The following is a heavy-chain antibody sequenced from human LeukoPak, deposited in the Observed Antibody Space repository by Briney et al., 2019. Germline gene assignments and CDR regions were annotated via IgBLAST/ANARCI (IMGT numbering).Heavy chain of an antibody. V-gene: IGHV3-30*04. D-gene: IGHD3-9*01. CDR1: GFTFSSYA. J-gene: IGHJ4*02. CDR2: ISYDGSNK. Sequence: GGSLRLSCAASGFTFSSYAMHWVRQAPGKGLEWVAVISYDGSNKYYADSVKGRFTISRDNSKNTLYLQMNSLRAEDTAVYYCAKDPLTGYWGQGTLVTVSS. CDR3: AKDPLTGY.